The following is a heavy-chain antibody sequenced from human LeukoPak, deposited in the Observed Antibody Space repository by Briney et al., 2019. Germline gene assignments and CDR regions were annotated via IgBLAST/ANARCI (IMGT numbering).Heavy chain of an antibody. J-gene: IGHJ6*02. D-gene: IGHD3-10*01. V-gene: IGHV4-59*01. Sequence: PSETLSLTCTVSGRSISSYYWSWIRQPPGKGLEWIGYIYYSGSTNYNPSLKGRVTISVDTSKSQFSLKLSSVTAADTAVYYCARVSMVRGVLLDVWGQGTTVTVSS. CDR2: IYYSGST. CDR1: GRSISSYY. CDR3: ARVSMVRGVLLDV.